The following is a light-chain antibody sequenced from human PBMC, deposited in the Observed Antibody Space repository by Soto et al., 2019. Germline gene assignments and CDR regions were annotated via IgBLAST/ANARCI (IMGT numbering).Light chain of an antibody. J-gene: IGKJ2*01. V-gene: IGKV1-5*03. CDR1: QSISSW. Sequence: DIQMTQSPSTLSASVGDRVTITCRASQSISSWLAWYQQKPGKAPKLLIYKASSLESGVPSRFSGSGSGTAFTLTISSLQPDDFETYYCHQYNSYSNTFGQGTKLEIK. CDR3: HQYNSYSNT. CDR2: KAS.